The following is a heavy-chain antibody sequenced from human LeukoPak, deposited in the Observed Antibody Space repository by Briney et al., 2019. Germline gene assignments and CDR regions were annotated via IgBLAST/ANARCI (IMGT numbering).Heavy chain of an antibody. CDR2: FDPEDGET. CDR1: GYTLTELS. CDR3: ATGPRSVWDYFDY. Sequence: ASVKVSCKVSGYTLTELSMHWVRQAPGKGLEWMGGFDPEDGETIYAQKFQGRVTMTEDTSTDTAYMKLSSLRSEDTAVYYCATGPRSVWDYFDYWGQGTLVTVSS. V-gene: IGHV1-24*01. D-gene: IGHD2-8*01. J-gene: IGHJ4*02.